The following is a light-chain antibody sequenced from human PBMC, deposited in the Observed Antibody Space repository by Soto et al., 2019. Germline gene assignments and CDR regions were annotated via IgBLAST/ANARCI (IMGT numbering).Light chain of an antibody. J-gene: IGLJ3*02. Sequence: QSALTQPASVSGSPGQSITISCTGTSSDVGSYNLVSWYQQHPGKAPKLMIYEGSKRPSGVSNRVSGSKSGNTASLTISGLQAEDEADYYCCSYAGSNWVFGGGTQLTVL. V-gene: IGLV2-23*01. CDR1: SSDVGSYNL. CDR2: EGS. CDR3: CSYAGSNWV.